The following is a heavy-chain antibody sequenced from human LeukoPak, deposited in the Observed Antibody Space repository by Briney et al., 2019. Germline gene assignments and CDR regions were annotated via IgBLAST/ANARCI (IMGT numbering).Heavy chain of an antibody. CDR2: IYTRGST. Sequence: SETLSLTCTVSGGFISSYYGSWIRQPPGKGLEWIGYIYTRGSTNYNPSLKSRVTISEDTSKNQFSLKLSSVTAADTAFYYCSRRDGEFGHRYYYYYVDFWGKGPTVTVSS. D-gene: IGHD3-10*01. CDR3: SRRDGEFGHRYYYYYVDF. J-gene: IGHJ6*03. V-gene: IGHV4-4*09. CDR1: GGFISSYY.